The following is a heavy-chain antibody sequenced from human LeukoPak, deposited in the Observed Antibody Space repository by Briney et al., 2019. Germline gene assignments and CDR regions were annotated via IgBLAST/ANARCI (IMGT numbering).Heavy chain of an antibody. V-gene: IGHV3-7*01. J-gene: IGHJ4*02. CDR2: IKKDGSVK. Sequence: GGSLRLSCAASGFTFSSYWMNWVRQAPGKGLEWVANIKKDGSVKYYVDSVKGRFTISRDNAKNSLYLQMNSLRAEDTAVYYCAREVSGPFDYWGQGTPVTVSS. CDR1: GFTFSSYW. D-gene: IGHD1-14*01. CDR3: AREVSGPFDY.